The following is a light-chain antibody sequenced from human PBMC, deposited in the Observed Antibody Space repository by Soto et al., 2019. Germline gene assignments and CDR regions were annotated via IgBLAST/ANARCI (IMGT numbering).Light chain of an antibody. Sequence: IVLTQSPATLSVSPGDSVTLSCRASQSVDINLAWYQQRAGQAPRLLVFGASTKATDMPGRFSGRGSGTEFTLTINNLQSEDFAVYYCQQYRNWPRTFGQGTKVDIK. CDR3: QQYRNWPRT. J-gene: IGKJ1*01. CDR2: GAS. V-gene: IGKV3-15*01. CDR1: QSVDIN.